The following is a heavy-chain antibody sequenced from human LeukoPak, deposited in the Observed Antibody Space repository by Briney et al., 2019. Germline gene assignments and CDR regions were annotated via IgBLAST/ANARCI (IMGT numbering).Heavy chain of an antibody. J-gene: IGHJ4*02. Sequence: SETLSLTCTVSGVSISSSSYYWGWIRQPPGKGLEWIGSIYYSGSTYYNPSLKSRVTISVDTSKNQFSLKLSSVTAADTAVYYCASCEFWSGYFDYWGQGTLVTVSS. CDR2: IYYSGST. V-gene: IGHV4-39*01. CDR3: ASCEFWSGYFDY. CDR1: GVSISSSSYY. D-gene: IGHD3-3*01.